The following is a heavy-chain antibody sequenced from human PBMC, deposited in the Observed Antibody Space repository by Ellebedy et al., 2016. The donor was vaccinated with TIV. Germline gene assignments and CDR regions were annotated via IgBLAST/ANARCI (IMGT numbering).Heavy chain of an antibody. V-gene: IGHV3-23*01. CDR2: ISGSGGST. CDR3: AREGLTSYGRKDFYHYGMDV. J-gene: IGHJ6*02. CDR1: GFTFSSYA. D-gene: IGHD5-18*01. Sequence: PGGSLRLSCAASGFTFSSYAMSWVRQAPGKGLEWVSAISGSGGSTYYADSVKGRFTISRDNSKNTLYLQMNSLRAEDTDVYYCAREGLTSYGRKDFYHYGMDVWGQGTTVTVSS.